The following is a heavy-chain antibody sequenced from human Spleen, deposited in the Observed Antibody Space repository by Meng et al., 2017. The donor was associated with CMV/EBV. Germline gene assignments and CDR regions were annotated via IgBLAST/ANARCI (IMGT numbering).Heavy chain of an antibody. Sequence: QWELQESGPGLVKRSQTLSLTCTVSGGSISSGDYYWSWIRQPPGKGLEWIGYIYYSGSTYYNPSLKSRVTISVDTSKNQFSLKLSSVTAADTAVYYCARPRAGQTGWFDPWGQGTLVTVSS. CDR2: IYYSGST. J-gene: IGHJ5*02. D-gene: IGHD3-10*01. V-gene: IGHV4-30-4*08. CDR1: GGSISSGDYY. CDR3: ARPRAGQTGWFDP.